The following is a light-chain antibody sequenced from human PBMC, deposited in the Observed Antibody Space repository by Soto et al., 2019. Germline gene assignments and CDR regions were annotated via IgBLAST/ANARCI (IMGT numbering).Light chain of an antibody. CDR3: QQYDGSPRT. Sequence: EIVLSQSPGSLSLSPGERATLTCRASQSVNNNYLAWYQQKPGQAPRLLIYGASSRATGIPDRFSGSGSRTDFTLTTSRLEPEDFAVYFCQQYDGSPRTFGQGTKVEIK. CDR2: GAS. CDR1: QSVNNNY. V-gene: IGKV3-20*01. J-gene: IGKJ1*01.